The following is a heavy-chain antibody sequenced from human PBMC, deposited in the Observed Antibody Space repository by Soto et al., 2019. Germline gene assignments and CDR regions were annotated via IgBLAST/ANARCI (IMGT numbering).Heavy chain of an antibody. V-gene: IGHV4-34*01. CDR2: INHSGST. D-gene: IGHD3-22*01. CDR1: GGSFSGYY. J-gene: IGHJ6*02. Sequence: PSETLSLTCAVYGGSFSGYYWSWIRQPPGKGLEWIGEINHSGSTNYNPSLKSRVTISVDTPKNQFSLKLSSVTAADTAVYYCARGRTVLVTNCYGMDVWGQGTTVTVSS. CDR3: ARGRTVLVTNCYGMDV.